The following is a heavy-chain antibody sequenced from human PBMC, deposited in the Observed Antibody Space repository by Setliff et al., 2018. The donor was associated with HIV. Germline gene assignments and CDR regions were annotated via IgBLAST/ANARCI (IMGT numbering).Heavy chain of an antibody. J-gene: IGHJ6*02. CDR3: ARAKLGWRPYAMDV. Sequence: PSETLSLTCGVSGGSFSDYHRTWIRQSPGKGLEWIGEVSDSGTTNYNPSLKSRVTISVDTSKIQFSLNLNSVTAADTAVYYCARAKLGWRPYAMDVWGQGTAVTVSS. CDR2: VSDSGTT. V-gene: IGHV4-34*01. D-gene: IGHD6-13*01. CDR1: GGSFSDYH.